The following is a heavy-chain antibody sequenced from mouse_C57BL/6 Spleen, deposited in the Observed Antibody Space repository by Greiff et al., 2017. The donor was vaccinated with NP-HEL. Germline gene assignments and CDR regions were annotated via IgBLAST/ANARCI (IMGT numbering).Heavy chain of an antibody. CDR3: TRTSITTIPTFYYCDY. Sequence: VQLQQSGAELVRPGASVTLSCKASGYTFTDYEMHWVKQTPVHGLEWIGAIDPETGGTAYNQKFKGKAILTADKSSSTAYMELRSLTSEDSAVYYCTRTSITTIPTFYYCDYWGQGTTLTVSS. J-gene: IGHJ2*01. V-gene: IGHV1-15*01. CDR1: GYTFTDYE. D-gene: IGHD1-1*01. CDR2: IDPETGGT.